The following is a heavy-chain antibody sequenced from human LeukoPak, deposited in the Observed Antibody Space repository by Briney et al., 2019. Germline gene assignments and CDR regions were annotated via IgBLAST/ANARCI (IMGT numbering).Heavy chain of an antibody. J-gene: IGHJ3*02. D-gene: IGHD2-2*01. CDR1: GGSFSGYY. Sequence: SETLSLTCAVYGGSFSGYYWSWLRQPPGKGLEWIGEINHSGSTNYNPSLKSRVTISVDTSKNQFSLKLSSVTAADTAVYYCARCRLIVVVPAAIHAFDIWGQGTMVTVSS. CDR3: ARCRLIVVVPAAIHAFDI. CDR2: INHSGST. V-gene: IGHV4-34*01.